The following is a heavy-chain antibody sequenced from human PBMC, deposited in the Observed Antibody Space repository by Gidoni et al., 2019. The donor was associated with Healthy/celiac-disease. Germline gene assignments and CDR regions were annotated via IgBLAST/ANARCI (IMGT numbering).Heavy chain of an antibody. V-gene: IGHV4-39*01. D-gene: IGHD2-21*02. CDR3: ARPPQYCGGDCYFDY. CDR2: IYYSGST. CDR1: GGSLSSSSYY. J-gene: IGHJ4*02. Sequence: QLQLQESGPGLVKPSETLSLTCTVSGGSLSSSSYYWGWIRQPPGKGLEWIGSIYYSGSTYYNPSLKSRVTISVDTSKNQFSLKLSSVTAADTAVYYCARPPQYCGGDCYFDYWGQGTLVTVSS.